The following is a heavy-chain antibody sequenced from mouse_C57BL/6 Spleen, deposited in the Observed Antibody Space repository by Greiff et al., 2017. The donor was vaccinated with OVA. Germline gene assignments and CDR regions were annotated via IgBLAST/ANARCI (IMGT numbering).Heavy chain of an antibody. V-gene: IGHV1-42*01. CDR1: GYSFTGYY. D-gene: IGHD2-4*01. CDR2: INPSTGGT. J-gene: IGHJ4*01. CDR3: ARREDYDLYAMDY. Sequence: EVQLQQSGPELVKPGASVKISCKASGYSFTGYYMNWVKQSPEKSLEWIGEINPSTGGTTYNQKFKAKATLTVDKSSSTAYMQLKSLTSEDSAVYYCARREDYDLYAMDYWGQGTSVTVSS.